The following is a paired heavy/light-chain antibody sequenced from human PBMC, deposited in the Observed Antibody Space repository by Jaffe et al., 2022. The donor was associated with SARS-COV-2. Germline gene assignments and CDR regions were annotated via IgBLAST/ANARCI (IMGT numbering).Light chain of an antibody. CDR3: QQYNDWLPT. V-gene: IGKV3-15*01. J-gene: IGKJ1*01. CDR1: QSVSTN. Sequence: EIVMTQSPDALSVSLGERVTLSCRASQSVSTNLAWYQQKPGQAPRFLISGASTRATGIPARFSGSGSGTEFTLTISSLQSEDFAIYYCQQYNDWLPTFGQGTKVEIK. CDR2: GAS.
Heavy chain of an antibody. CDR1: GGSISSSSHY. V-gene: IGHV4-39*01. CDR3: ATPRGPFGSGNYCWFDS. J-gene: IGHJ5*01. Sequence: QLQLQESGPGLVKPSETLSLTCNVSGGSISSSSHYWGWIRQAPGKGLEWIGSFYYSGATYYNPSLESRVTISVTPSKNQFSLKLNSVTAADTAVYYCATPRGPFGSGNYCWFDSWGQGTLVTVSS. CDR2: FYYSGAT. D-gene: IGHD3-10*01.